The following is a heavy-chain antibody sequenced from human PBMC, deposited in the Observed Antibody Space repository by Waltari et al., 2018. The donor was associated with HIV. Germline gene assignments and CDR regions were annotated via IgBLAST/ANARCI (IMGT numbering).Heavy chain of an antibody. J-gene: IGHJ4*02. Sequence: EVQLLESGGGLVQPGGSLRLSCAASGFTFSSHAMSWVRQAPGKGLEWVSAISGSGGSTYYADSVKGRFTISRDNSKNTLYLQMNSLRAEDTAVYYCAKALFTYYYDSSGYYYGAFDYWGQGTLVTVSS. V-gene: IGHV3-23*01. CDR3: AKALFTYYYDSSGYYYGAFDY. D-gene: IGHD3-22*01. CDR1: GFTFSSHA. CDR2: ISGSGGST.